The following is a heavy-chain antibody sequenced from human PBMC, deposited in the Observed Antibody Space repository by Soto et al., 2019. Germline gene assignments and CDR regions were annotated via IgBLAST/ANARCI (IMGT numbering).Heavy chain of an antibody. CDR3: ARGVGFGYYYYHMDL. V-gene: IGHV4-61*01. CDR2: IYYSGSA. D-gene: IGHD3-10*01. Sequence: PSVMQSLGYCVSDGSVISVIDYLSLERQPPGKGLEWIGYIYYSGSADYNPSLGSRVTISIDTSKKQFSLKLTSVTAADTAVYYCARGVGFGYYYYHMDLWGQGTTVTVSS. CDR1: DGSVISVIDY. J-gene: IGHJ6*02.